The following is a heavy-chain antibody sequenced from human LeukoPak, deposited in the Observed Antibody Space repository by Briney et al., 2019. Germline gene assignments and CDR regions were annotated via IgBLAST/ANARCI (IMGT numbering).Heavy chain of an antibody. J-gene: IGHJ5*02. CDR2: IYHSGST. CDR3: AREVGLGMYNWFDP. CDR1: GGSISNYY. D-gene: IGHD3-16*01. V-gene: IGHV4-59*01. Sequence: SETLSLTCTVSGGSISNYYWYWIRQPPGKGLECIGYIYHSGSTNYNPSLKSRVTISLDTSKNQFSLKLRSVTAADTAVYYCAREVGLGMYNWFDPWGQGTLVTVSS.